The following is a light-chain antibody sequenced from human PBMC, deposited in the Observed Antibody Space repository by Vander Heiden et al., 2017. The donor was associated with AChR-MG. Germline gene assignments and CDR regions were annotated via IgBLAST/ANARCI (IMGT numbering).Light chain of an antibody. CDR1: SSDFGGYDY. Sequence: QSALTQPASVSGSPGQSITISCTGTSSDFGGYDYVSWYQHYPGKAPKLIIYDVNKRPSGVSDRFSGSKSGNTASLTISGLQAEDEAYYYCNSYTNTNKLFGTGTKVTVL. CDR3: NSYTNTNKL. CDR2: DVN. J-gene: IGLJ1*01. V-gene: IGLV2-14*03.